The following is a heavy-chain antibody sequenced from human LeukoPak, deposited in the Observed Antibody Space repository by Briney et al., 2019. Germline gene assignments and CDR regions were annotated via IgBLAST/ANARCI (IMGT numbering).Heavy chain of an antibody. D-gene: IGHD6-19*01. CDR3: AGGTGWLIDH. CDR2: ISYDGSNK. J-gene: IGHJ4*02. V-gene: IGHV3-30-3*01. CDR1: GFTFSSYA. Sequence: GRSLRLSCAATGFTFSSYAMHWVRQAPGKGLEWVAVISYDGSNKYYADSVKGRFTISRDNSKNTLYLQMNSLRDEDTAVYFCAGGTGWLIDHWGQGTLVAVSS.